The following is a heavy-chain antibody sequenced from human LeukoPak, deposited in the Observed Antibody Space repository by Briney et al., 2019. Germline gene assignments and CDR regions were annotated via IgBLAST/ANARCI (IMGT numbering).Heavy chain of an antibody. Sequence: SETLSLTCTVSGGSISSSSYYWGWIRQPPGKGLEWIGSIYYSGSTYYNPSLKSRVTISVDTSKNQFSLKLSSVTAADTAVYYCARHMGYSSSWWVYWGQGTLVTVSS. CDR2: IYYSGST. V-gene: IGHV4-39*01. CDR3: ARHMGYSSSWWVY. J-gene: IGHJ4*02. D-gene: IGHD6-13*01. CDR1: GGSISSSSYY.